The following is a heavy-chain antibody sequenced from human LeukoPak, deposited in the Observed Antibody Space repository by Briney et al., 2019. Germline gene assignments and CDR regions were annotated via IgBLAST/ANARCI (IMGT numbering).Heavy chain of an antibody. D-gene: IGHD6-19*01. J-gene: IGHJ4*02. Sequence: SEALSLTCTVSGGSISSYYWSWIRQPPGEGLEWIGYIYYSGSTNYNPSLKSRVTISVDTSKNQFSLKLSSVTAADTAVYYCARGGHGYSSGWDNYFDYWGQGTLVTVSS. V-gene: IGHV4-59*01. CDR3: ARGGHGYSSGWDNYFDY. CDR2: IYYSGST. CDR1: GGSISSYY.